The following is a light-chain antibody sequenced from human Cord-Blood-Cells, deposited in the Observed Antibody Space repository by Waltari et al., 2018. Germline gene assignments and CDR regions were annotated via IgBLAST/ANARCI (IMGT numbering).Light chain of an antibody. Sequence: DIQMTQSPSSVSASVGDRVTITCRASQGISSWLAWCQQKPGKAPKLLIYAASSLQSGVPSRLSGSGSGTDFTLTISSLQPEDFATYYCQQANSFPPTFGQGTKVEIK. CDR2: AAS. J-gene: IGKJ1*01. V-gene: IGKV1-12*01. CDR1: QGISSW. CDR3: QQANSFPPT.